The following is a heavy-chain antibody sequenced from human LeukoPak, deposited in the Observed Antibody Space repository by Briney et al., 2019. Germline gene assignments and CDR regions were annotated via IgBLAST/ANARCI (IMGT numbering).Heavy chain of an antibody. CDR2: MNPNSGNT. D-gene: IGHD3-10*01. V-gene: IGHV1-8*01. CDR3: ARFLDYGSGIDY. CDR1: GYTFTSYD. Sequence: ASVKVSCKASGYTFTSYDINWVRQATGQGLEWMGWMNPNSGNTGYAQKFQGRVTMTRNTSISIAYMGLSSLRSEDTAVYYCARFLDYGSGIDYWGQGTLVTVSS. J-gene: IGHJ4*02.